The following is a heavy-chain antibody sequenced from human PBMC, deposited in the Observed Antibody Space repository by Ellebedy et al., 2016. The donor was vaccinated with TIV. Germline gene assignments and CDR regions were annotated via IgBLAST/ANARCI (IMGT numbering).Heavy chain of an antibody. J-gene: IGHJ4*02. V-gene: IGHV1-46*01. CDR2: INPSGGST. Sequence: ASVKVSCXASGYTFTSYYMHWVRQAPGQGLEWMGIINPSGGSTSYAQKFQGRVTITADKSTSTAYMELSSLRSEDTAVYYCARTNSSGWYFGYWGQGTLVTVSS. CDR1: GYTFTSYY. CDR3: ARTNSSGWYFGY. D-gene: IGHD6-19*01.